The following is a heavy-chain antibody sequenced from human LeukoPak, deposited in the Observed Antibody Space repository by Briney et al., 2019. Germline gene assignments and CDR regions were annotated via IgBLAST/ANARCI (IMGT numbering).Heavy chain of an antibody. J-gene: IGHJ6*03. CDR2: ISNSGDIK. D-gene: IGHD3-22*01. CDR3: ARAGGDSSGYYDGSDYYYYMDV. CDR1: GLSLSDHY. V-gene: IGHV3-11*04. Sequence: GGSLRLSCAASGLSLSDHYMSWIRQAPGKGLQWISYISNSGDIKYYADSVKGRFTVSRDNARNSVYLQMNSLRAEDTAVYYCARAGGDSSGYYDGSDYYYYMDVWGKGTTVTISS.